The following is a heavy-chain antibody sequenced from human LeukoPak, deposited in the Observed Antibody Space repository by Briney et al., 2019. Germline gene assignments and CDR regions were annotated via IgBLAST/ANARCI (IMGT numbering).Heavy chain of an antibody. CDR2: IYYSGST. CDR1: GGSISSYY. J-gene: IGHJ6*02. D-gene: IGHD3-16*02. CDR3: ARDSGYDYVWGSYRPLLYYGMDV. V-gene: IGHV4-59*12. Sequence: SETLSLTCTVSGGSISSYYWSWIRQPPGKGLEWIGYIYYSGSTNYNPSLKSRVTISVDTSKNQFSLKLSSVTAAGTAVYYCARDSGYDYVWGSYRPLLYYGMDVWGQGTTVTVSS.